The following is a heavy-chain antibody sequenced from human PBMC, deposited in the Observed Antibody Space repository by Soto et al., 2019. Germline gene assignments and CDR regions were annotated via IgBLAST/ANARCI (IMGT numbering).Heavy chain of an antibody. V-gene: IGHV4-39*01. CDR3: ASFPAGIAVAGFDY. Sequence: SETLSLTCTVSGGSISSSSYYWGWIRQPPGKGLEWIGSIYYSGSTYYNPSLKSRVTISVDTSTNQFSLKLSSVTAADTAVYYCASFPAGIAVAGFDYWGQGTLVTVSS. CDR1: GGSISSSSYY. CDR2: IYYSGST. D-gene: IGHD6-19*01. J-gene: IGHJ4*02.